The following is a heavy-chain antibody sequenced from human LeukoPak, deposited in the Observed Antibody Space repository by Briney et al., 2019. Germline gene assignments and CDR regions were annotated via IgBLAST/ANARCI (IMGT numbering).Heavy chain of an antibody. V-gene: IGHV4-31*03. D-gene: IGHD2/OR15-2a*01. CDR3: ARELEGIDAFDI. CDR1: GGSISSGGYY. J-gene: IGHJ3*02. CDR2: IYYSGST. Sequence: SETLSLTCTVSGGSISSGGYYWSWIRQHPGKGLEWIGYIYYSGSTYYNPSLKSRVTISVDTSKNHFSLKLSSVTAADTAVYYCARELEGIDAFDIWGQGTMVTVSS.